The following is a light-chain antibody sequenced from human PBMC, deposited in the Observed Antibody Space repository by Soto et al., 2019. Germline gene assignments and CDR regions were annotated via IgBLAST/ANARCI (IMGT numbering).Light chain of an antibody. CDR3: QQSDNALTWT. Sequence: DIQMTQSPSSLSAFVGDRVTITCRASQNIDNYLNWYHQKPGKAPKLLIYAASTLQSGVPSRFSGSGSGTYFTLTISSMQPEDFATYYCQQSDNALTWTFGQGTKVEMK. J-gene: IGKJ1*01. V-gene: IGKV1-39*01. CDR2: AAS. CDR1: QNIDNY.